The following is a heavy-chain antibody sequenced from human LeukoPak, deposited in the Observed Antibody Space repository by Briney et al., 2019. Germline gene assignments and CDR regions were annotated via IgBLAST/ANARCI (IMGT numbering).Heavy chain of an antibody. CDR1: GFIFSSHA. CDR3: AKAAGRGYNYGDYFDY. V-gene: IGHV3-23*01. CDR2: ISGSGGST. D-gene: IGHD5-18*01. Sequence: GGSLRLSCAASGFIFSSHAMSWVRQAPGKGLEWVSAISGSGGSTYYADSVKGRFTISRDNSKNTLYLQMNSLRAEDTAVYYCAKAAGRGYNYGDYFDYWGQGTLVTVSS. J-gene: IGHJ4*02.